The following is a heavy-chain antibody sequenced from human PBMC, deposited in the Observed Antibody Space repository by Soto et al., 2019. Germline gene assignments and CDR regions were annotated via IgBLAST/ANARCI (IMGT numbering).Heavy chain of an antibody. J-gene: IGHJ4*02. V-gene: IGHV1-69*13. D-gene: IGHD6-19*01. CDR3: ARDVAVAGTWQYYFDY. CDR1: GGTFSSYA. Sequence: ASVKVSCKASGGTFSSYAISWVRQAPRQGLEWMGGIIPIFGTANYAQKFQGRVTITADESTSTAYMELSSLRSEDTAVYYCARDVAVAGTWQYYFDYWGQGTLVTVSS. CDR2: IIPIFGTA.